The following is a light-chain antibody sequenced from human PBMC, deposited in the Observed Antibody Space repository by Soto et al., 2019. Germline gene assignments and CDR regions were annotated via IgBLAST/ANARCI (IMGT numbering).Light chain of an antibody. Sequence: QSALTQPRSVSGSPGQSVTISCTGPTIDVDSSNYVSWYQQHPGKAPKLMIYDVSERPSGVPDRFSGSKSGSTASLTISGLQAEDEADYYCCSYATTFYVFGSGTKVIVL. CDR3: CSYATTFYV. J-gene: IGLJ1*01. CDR1: TIDVDSSNY. V-gene: IGLV2-11*01. CDR2: DVS.